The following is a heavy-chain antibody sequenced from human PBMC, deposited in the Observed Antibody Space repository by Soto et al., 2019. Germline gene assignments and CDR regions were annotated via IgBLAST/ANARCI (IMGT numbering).Heavy chain of an antibody. J-gene: IGHJ4*02. V-gene: IGHV3-23*01. Sequence: GGSLRLSCTSSGFTFDIYAMSWVRQAPGKGLEWVAGINSRGDTTYYTDSVKGRFSISRDNSKNTVYLHMSSLRAGDTATYYCAKPLTAPGTNSWGQGTLVTVSS. CDR3: AKPLTAPGTNS. CDR2: INSRGDTT. CDR1: GFTFDIYA. D-gene: IGHD1-26*01.